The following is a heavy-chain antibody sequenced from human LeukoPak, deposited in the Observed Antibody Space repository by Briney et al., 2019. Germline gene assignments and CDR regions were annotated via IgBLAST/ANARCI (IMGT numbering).Heavy chain of an antibody. CDR2: ISSSGGST. CDR1: GFTFSSHA. CDR3: ASASIFGDIKYFHR. Sequence: GGSLRLSCAASGFTFSSHAMSWVRQAPGKGLEWVSGISSSGGSTNYADSVKGRFTISRDNSKNTLYLQMNSLRAEDTAVYYCASASIFGDIKYFHRWGQGTLVTVSS. J-gene: IGHJ1*01. V-gene: IGHV3-23*01. D-gene: IGHD3-3*01.